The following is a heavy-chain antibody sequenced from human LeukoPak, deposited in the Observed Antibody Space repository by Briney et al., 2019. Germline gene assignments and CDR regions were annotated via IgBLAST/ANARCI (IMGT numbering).Heavy chain of an antibody. V-gene: IGHV1-69*01. CDR1: GGTFSSYA. CDR2: IIPIFGTA. Sequence: SVKVSCKASGGTFSSYAISWVRQAPGQGLEWTGGIIPIFGTANYAQRFQGRVTITADESTSTAYMELSSLRSEDTAVYYCARGELLWFGELLAPPLGYYYYMDVWGKGTTVTISS. J-gene: IGHJ6*03. CDR3: ARGELLWFGELLAPPLGYYYYMDV. D-gene: IGHD3-10*01.